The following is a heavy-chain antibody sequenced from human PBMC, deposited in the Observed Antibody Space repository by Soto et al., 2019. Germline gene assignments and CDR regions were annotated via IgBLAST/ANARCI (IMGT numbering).Heavy chain of an antibody. CDR2: FIPIYGTR. Sequence: ASVKVSCKASGGTFSRYAISWVRRAPGHGLEWIGGFIPIYGTRNYAQKFQGRVTITADESTSTAYMELSSLRSEDTAVYYCARAERPYGEYDNHYYAMYVWDQGTSVTVSS. V-gene: IGHV1-69*13. D-gene: IGHD4-17*01. CDR1: GGTFSRYA. J-gene: IGHJ6*02. CDR3: ARAERPYGEYDNHYYAMYV.